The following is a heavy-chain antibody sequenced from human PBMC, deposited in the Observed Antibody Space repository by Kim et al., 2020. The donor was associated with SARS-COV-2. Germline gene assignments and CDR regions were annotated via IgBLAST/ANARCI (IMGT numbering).Heavy chain of an antibody. CDR1: GFTFSSYA. J-gene: IGHJ4*02. CDR2: IWYDGSNK. V-gene: IGHV3-33*06. D-gene: IGHD2-15*01. CDR3: AKGADGGSCCTSDY. Sequence: GGSLRLSCAASGFTFSSYAMHWVRQAPGKGLEWVAVIWYDGSNKYYADSVKGRFTISRDNSKNTLYLQMNSLRAEDSAVYYCAKGADGGSCCTSDYWGQG.